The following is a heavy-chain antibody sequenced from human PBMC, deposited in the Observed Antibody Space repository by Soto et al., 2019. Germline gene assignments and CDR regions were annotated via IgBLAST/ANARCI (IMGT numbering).Heavy chain of an antibody. Sequence: EVQLLESGGGLVQPGGSLRLSCAASGFTFSSYAMSWVRQAPGKGLEWVSSISSSSSYIYYADSVKGRFTISRDNAKNSLYLQMNSLRAEDTAVYYCARDPGGTRGSWGQGTLVTVSS. J-gene: IGHJ4*02. D-gene: IGHD1-26*01. V-gene: IGHV3-21*01. CDR2: ISSSSSYI. CDR1: GFTFSSYA. CDR3: ARDPGGTRGS.